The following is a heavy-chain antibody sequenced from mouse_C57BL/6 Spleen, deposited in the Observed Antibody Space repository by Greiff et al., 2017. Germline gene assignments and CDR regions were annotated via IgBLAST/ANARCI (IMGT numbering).Heavy chain of an antibody. CDR3: ARDDGYPYYAMDY. CDR2: IYPGSGNT. D-gene: IGHD2-3*01. V-gene: IGHV1-66*01. CDR1: GYSFTSYY. Sequence: QVQLKQSGPELVKPGASVKISCKASGYSFTSYYIHWVKQRPGQGLEWIGWIYPGSGNTKYNEKFKGKATLTADTSSSTAYMQLSSLTSEDSAVYYCARDDGYPYYAMDYWGQGTSVTVSS. J-gene: IGHJ4*01.